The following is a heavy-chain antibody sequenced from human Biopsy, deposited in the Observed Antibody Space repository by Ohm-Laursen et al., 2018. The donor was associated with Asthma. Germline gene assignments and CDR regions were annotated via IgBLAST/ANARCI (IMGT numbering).Heavy chain of an antibody. V-gene: IGHV3-23*01. CDR3: ARDYGGNSGYYYGMDV. CDR1: GFRFSDYD. Sequence: GSLRLSCAASGFRFSDYDMNWVRQAPGKGLEWVSAISGSGDSTYYADSVKGRFTISRDNAKNSLYLQMNSLRDEDTAVYYCARDYGGNSGYYYGMDVWGQGTTVTVSS. CDR2: ISGSGDST. J-gene: IGHJ6*02. D-gene: IGHD4-23*01.